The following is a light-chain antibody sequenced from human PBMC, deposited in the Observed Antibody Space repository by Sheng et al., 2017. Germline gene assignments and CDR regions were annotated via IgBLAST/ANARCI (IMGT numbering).Light chain of an antibody. Sequence: ETVMTQSPATLSVSPGERATLSCRASQSVFSSVAWYQQKPGQAPRLLIYNASSRATGIPDRFSGSGSGTDFTLIISRLEPEDFAVYYCQQYGNSPWTFGQGTKVEVK. J-gene: IGKJ1*01. V-gene: IGKV3-20*01. CDR2: NAS. CDR3: QQYGNSPWT. CDR1: QSVFSS.